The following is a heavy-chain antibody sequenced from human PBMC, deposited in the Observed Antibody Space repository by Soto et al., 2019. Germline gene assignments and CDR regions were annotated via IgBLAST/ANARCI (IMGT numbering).Heavy chain of an antibody. D-gene: IGHD5-18*01. V-gene: IGHV3-23*01. CDR1: GFTFSSYA. CDR3: AKDPLEIQLWPKYYFDY. CDR2: ISGSGGST. Sequence: GGSLRLSCAASGFTFSSYAMSWVRQAPEKGLEWVSAISGSGGSTYYADSVKGRFTISRDNSKNTLYLQMNSLRAEDTAVYYCAKDPLEIQLWPKYYFDYWGQGTLVTVSS. J-gene: IGHJ4*02.